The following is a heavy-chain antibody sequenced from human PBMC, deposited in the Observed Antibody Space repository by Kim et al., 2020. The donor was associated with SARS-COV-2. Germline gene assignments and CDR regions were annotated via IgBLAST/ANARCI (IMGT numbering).Heavy chain of an antibody. Sequence: ASVKVSCKASGYTFGNYDICWVRQAPGQGLEWMGWIKPDSGKTDYAQRLQGRVTMTTDTSTRTASMELRSLTSDDTAIYYCAKDGVSGWFEHWGQGALVTVSS. CDR3: AKDGVSGWFEH. J-gene: IGHJ5*02. CDR2: IKPDSGKT. D-gene: IGHD6-19*01. V-gene: IGHV1-18*01. CDR1: GYTFGNYD.